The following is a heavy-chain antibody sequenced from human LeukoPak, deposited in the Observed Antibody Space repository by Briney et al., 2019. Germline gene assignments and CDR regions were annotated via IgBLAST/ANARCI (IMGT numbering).Heavy chain of an antibody. D-gene: IGHD3-10*01. Sequence: SETLSLTCTVSGGSISSYYWSWIRQPPGKGLEWIGYIYYSGSTNYNPSLKSRVTISLDTSKNQFSLKLSSVTAADTAVYYCARDERTYGSGSYYFDYWGQVTLVTVSS. J-gene: IGHJ4*02. CDR1: GGSISSYY. CDR2: IYYSGST. V-gene: IGHV4-59*01. CDR3: ARDERTYGSGSYYFDY.